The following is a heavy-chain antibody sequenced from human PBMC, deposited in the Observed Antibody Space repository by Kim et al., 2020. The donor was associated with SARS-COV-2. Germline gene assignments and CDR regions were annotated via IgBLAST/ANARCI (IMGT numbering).Heavy chain of an antibody. Sequence: SETLSLTCTVSGGSISSSSYYWGWIRQPPGKGLEWIGSIYYSGSTYYNPSLKSRVTISVDTSKNQFSLKLSSVTAADTAVYYCASRGGGWGSWKGYNWFDPWGQGTLVTVSS. CDR1: GGSISSSSYY. D-gene: IGHD3-10*01. CDR2: IYYSGST. V-gene: IGHV4-39*01. CDR3: ASRGGGWGSWKGYNWFDP. J-gene: IGHJ5*02.